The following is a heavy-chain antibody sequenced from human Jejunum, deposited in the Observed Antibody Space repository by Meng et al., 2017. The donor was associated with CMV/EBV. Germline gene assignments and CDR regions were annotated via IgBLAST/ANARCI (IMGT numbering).Heavy chain of an antibody. CDR3: ARVLVAGRAEFHY. D-gene: IGHD6-19*01. V-gene: IGHV1-46*01. J-gene: IGHJ4*02. CDR2: INPAGGGT. Sequence: CKASGYTLTTYHMHWRRQAPGQGPEWMGIINPAGGGTNYARKFQGRVTMTRDTSTNTVYLELSSLRSDDTAVYYCARVLVAGRAEFHYWGQGTLVTVSS. CDR1: GYTLTTYH.